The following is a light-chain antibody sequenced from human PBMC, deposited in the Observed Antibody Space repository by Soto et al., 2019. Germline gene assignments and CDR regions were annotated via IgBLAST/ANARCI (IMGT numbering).Light chain of an antibody. Sequence: QAVVTQPPSVSGAPGQRVTISCTGSSSNIGANYDVHWYQQRPGTAPKLLIFGNSNRPSGVPDRFSGSKSGTSASLAITGLQAEDEGDYYSQSYDSTLSARYVFGTGTKVTVL. CDR3: QSYDSTLSARYV. CDR1: SSNIGANYD. V-gene: IGLV1-40*01. J-gene: IGLJ1*01. CDR2: GNS.